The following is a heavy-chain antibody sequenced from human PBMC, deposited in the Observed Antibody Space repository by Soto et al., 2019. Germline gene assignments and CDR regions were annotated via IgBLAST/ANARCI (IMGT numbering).Heavy chain of an antibody. D-gene: IGHD7-27*01. CDR3: AKDKYEGNWGPLRFDY. Sequence: GGSLRLSCAASGFTFSSYAMSWVRQAPGKGLEWVSAISGSGGSTYYADSVKGRFTISRDNSKNTLYLQMNSLRAEDTAVYYCAKDKYEGNWGPLRFDYWGQGTLVTVSS. CDR1: GFTFSSYA. CDR2: ISGSGGST. V-gene: IGHV3-23*01. J-gene: IGHJ4*02.